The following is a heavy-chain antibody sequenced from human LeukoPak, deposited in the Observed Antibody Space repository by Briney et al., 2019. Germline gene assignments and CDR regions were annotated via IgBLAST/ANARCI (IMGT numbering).Heavy chain of an antibody. Sequence: GGSLRLSCAASGFSFSSYAMHWVRQAPGKGLEWVAVISYDGRNEYYADSVKGRFTISRDISKNTLYLQMNSLRPEDTAVCYCARGGDSWSGYSYGMDVWGQGTTVTVSS. J-gene: IGHJ6*02. V-gene: IGHV3-30-3*01. CDR2: ISYDGRNE. CDR3: ARGGDSWSGYSYGMDV. CDR1: GFSFSSYA. D-gene: IGHD3-3*01.